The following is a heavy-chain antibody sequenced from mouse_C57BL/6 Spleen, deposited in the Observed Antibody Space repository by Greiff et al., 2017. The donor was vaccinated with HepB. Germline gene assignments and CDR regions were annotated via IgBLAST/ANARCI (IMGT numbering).Heavy chain of an antibody. CDR2: ISYDGSN. D-gene: IGHD4-1*01. CDR3: ARGSNWVYAMDY. CDR1: GYSITSGYY. Sequence: EVKLMESGPGLVKPSQSLSFTCSVTGYSITSGYYWNWIRQFPGNKLEWMGYISYDGSNNYNPSLKNRISITRDTSKNQFFLKLNSVTTEDTATYYCARGSNWVYAMDYWGQGTSVTVSS. J-gene: IGHJ4*01. V-gene: IGHV3-6*01.